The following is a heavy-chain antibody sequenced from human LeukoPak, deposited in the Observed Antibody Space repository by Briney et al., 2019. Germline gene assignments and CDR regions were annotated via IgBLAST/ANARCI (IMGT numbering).Heavy chain of an antibody. D-gene: IGHD4-17*01. CDR3: ARLDGDHYFDY. CDR1: GGSISSYY. Sequence: PSETLSLTCTVSGGSISSYYWSWIRQPPGKGLEWIGYIYYSGSTNYNPSLKSRVTISVDTSKNQFSLKLSSVTAADTAVYYCARLDGDHYFDYWGQGTLVTVSS. V-gene: IGHV4-59*08. J-gene: IGHJ4*02. CDR2: IYYSGST.